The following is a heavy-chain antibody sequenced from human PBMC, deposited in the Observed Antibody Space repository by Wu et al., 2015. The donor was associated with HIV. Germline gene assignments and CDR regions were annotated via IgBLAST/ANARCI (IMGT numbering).Heavy chain of an antibody. CDR2: VNIKHGGT. CDR1: GYSFRDYY. J-gene: IGHJ6*04. CDR3: ARAGQYRGDV. D-gene: IGHD3-10*01. V-gene: IGHV1-2*02. Sequence: QVHLVQSGAEVRKPGASLNISCKASGYSFRDYYIHWVRQVPGQGLEWMGRVNIKHGGTKYARKFQGRLTMTADTSITTSHMQLDRVTTDDTAVYYCARAGQYRGDVWGRKGPTVTVSS.